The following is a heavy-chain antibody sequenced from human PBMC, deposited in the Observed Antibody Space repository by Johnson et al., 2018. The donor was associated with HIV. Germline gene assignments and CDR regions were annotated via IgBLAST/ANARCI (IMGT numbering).Heavy chain of an antibody. CDR3: ARDPIGGAFDI. V-gene: IGHV3-11*04. CDR1: GFIFRDYY. J-gene: IGHJ3*02. Sequence: QVQLVESGGGLVKPGGSLRLSCAVSGFIFRDYYMSWIRQAPGKGLEWVSYIRRSGSTIYYADSVKGRFTISRDNAKNSLYLQMNSLRAEDTAVYYCARDPIGGAFDIWGQGTMVIVSS. CDR2: IRRSGSTI. D-gene: IGHD3-16*01.